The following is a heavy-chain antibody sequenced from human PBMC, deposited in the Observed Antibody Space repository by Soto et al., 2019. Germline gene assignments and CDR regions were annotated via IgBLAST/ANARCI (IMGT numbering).Heavy chain of an antibody. CDR1: GYTFSSYG. J-gene: IGHJ6*02. CDR2: ISAYNRNT. D-gene: IGHD3-16*01. CDR3: ARGGGAANYYYGLDV. V-gene: IGHV1-18*04. Sequence: QVQLVQSGAEVKKPGASVKVSCKASGYTFSSYGFSWVRQAPGQGLEWMGWISAYNRNTNYAQKLQGRVTVTTDTSTSTAYMELRGLRSDDTAVYYCARGGGAANYYYGLDVWGQGTTVTVSS.